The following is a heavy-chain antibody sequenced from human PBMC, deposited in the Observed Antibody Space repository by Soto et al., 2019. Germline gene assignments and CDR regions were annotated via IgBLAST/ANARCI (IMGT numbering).Heavy chain of an antibody. CDR2: IYHSGST. CDR1: GGSISSGGYS. J-gene: IGHJ4*02. V-gene: IGHV4-30-2*01. Sequence: SETLSLTCAVSGGSISSGGYSWSWIRQPPGKGLEWIGYIYHSGSTYYNPSLKSRVTISVDRSKNQFSLKLSSVTAADTAVYSCARVPDYWGQGTLVTVSS. CDR3: ARVPDY.